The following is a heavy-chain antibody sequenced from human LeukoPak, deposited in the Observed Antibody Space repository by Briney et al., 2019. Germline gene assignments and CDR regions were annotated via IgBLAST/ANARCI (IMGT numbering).Heavy chain of an antibody. Sequence: ASVKVSCKASGYTFTGYLIHWVRQAPGQGLEWMGCINPNSGDTNYAQKFQGRVTMTRDTSISTAYMELNRLRFDDTAVYYCAREGGDCTSTSCPHDYWGQGTLVTVSS. CDR2: INPNSGDT. D-gene: IGHD2-2*01. V-gene: IGHV1-2*02. CDR3: AREGGDCTSTSCPHDY. CDR1: GYTFTGYL. J-gene: IGHJ4*02.